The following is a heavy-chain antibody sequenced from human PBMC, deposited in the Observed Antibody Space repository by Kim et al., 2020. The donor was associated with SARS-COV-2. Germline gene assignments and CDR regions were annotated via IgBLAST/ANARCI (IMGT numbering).Heavy chain of an antibody. V-gene: IGHV5-10-1*01. CDR2: IDPSDSYS. Sequence: GESLKISCKGSGYSFTSYWISWVRQMPGKGLEWMGRIDPSDSYSKYSPAFQGHVTISADKSISTAYLQWSTLKASDTAMYYCARRVFGSGSNYNEDCFVPWGPGALVTVSS. CDR1: GYSFTSYW. J-gene: IGHJ5*02. D-gene: IGHD3-10*01. CDR3: ARRVFGSGSNYNEDCFVP.